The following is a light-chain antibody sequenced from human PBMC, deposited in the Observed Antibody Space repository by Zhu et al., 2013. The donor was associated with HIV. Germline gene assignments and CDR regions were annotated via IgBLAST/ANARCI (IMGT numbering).Light chain of an antibody. CDR1: SSDVGGYNY. CDR2: EVS. J-gene: IGLJ3*02. Sequence: QSVLTQPASVSGSPGQSITISCTGTSSDVGGYNYVSWYQQHPGKAPKLMIYEVSNRPPGVSTRFSGSKSGNTASLTIFGLQAEDEADYYCSSYTSSRTLFGGGTKLTVL. V-gene: IGLV2-14*01. CDR3: SSYTSSRTL.